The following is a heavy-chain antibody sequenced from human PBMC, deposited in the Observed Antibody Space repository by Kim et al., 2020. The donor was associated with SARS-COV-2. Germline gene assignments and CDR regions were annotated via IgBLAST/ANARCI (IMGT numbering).Heavy chain of an antibody. J-gene: IGHJ3*02. CDR2: EK. CDR3: AHRRVFGAFDI. D-gene: IGHD6-13*01. V-gene: IGHV2-5*01. Sequence: EKRYSPSLKSRLTITKNTSKNQVVLTMTNMDPVDTATYYCAHRRVFGAFDIWGQGTMVTVSS.